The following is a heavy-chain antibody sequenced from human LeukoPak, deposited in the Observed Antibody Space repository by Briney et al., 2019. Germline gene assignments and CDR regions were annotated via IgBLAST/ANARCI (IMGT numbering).Heavy chain of an antibody. CDR2: IRYDASYK. Sequence: GGSLRLSCAASGFTFSTYGMHWVRQAPGKGLEWVAFIRYDASYKFYADSVKGRFTISRDNFKNTQYLQMNSLRAEDTAVYYCAKGDYGDYVLDAFDIWGQGTMVTVSS. V-gene: IGHV3-30*02. CDR3: AKGDYGDYVLDAFDI. CDR1: GFTFSTYG. D-gene: IGHD4-17*01. J-gene: IGHJ3*02.